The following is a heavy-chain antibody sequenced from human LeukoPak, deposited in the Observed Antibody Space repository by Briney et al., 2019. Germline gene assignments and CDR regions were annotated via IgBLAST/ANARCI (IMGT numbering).Heavy chain of an antibody. D-gene: IGHD3-16*02. CDR1: EFSVGSNY. J-gene: IGHJ4*02. V-gene: IGHV3-21*01. CDR2: ISSSSSYI. Sequence: GGSPRLSCAASEFSVGSNYMTWVRQAPGKGLEWVSSISSSSSYIYYADSVKGRFTISRDNAKNSLYLQMNSLRAEDTAVYYCARDGMITFGGVIVIPHFDYWGQGTLVTVSS. CDR3: ARDGMITFGGVIVIPHFDY.